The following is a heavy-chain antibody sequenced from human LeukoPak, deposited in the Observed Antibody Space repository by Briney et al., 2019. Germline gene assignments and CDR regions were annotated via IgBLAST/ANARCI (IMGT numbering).Heavy chain of an antibody. V-gene: IGHV4-34*01. CDR3: ARGVPGTAIIDY. Sequence: SETLSLTCAVYGGSFSGYYWSWIRQPPGKGLEWIGEINHSGSTNYNPSLKSRVTMSVDTSKNQFSLNLNSVTAADTAVYYCARGVPGTAIIDYWGQGILVTVSS. J-gene: IGHJ4*02. CDR2: INHSGST. D-gene: IGHD6-19*01. CDR1: GGSFSGYY.